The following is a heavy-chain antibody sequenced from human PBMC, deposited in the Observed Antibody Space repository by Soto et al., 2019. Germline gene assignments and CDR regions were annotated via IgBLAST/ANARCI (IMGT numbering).Heavy chain of an antibody. Sequence: QVQLQESGPGLVKPSQTLSLTCTVSGGSISSGGYYWSWIRQHPGKGLEWIGYIYYSGSTYYNPSLNSRLTISVDASKNHLFLMQRSVTAADTAVYYCARDQRGSSSTNYYYYYMDVWGKGTTVTVSS. V-gene: IGHV4-31*03. CDR1: GGSISSGGYY. CDR3: ARDQRGSSSTNYYYYYMDV. D-gene: IGHD2-8*01. J-gene: IGHJ6*03. CDR2: IYYSGST.